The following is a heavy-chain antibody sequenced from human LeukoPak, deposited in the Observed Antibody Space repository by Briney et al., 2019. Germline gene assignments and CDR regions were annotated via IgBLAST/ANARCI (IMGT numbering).Heavy chain of an antibody. J-gene: IGHJ4*02. CDR1: DFTFSAYW. V-gene: IGHV3-74*01. CDR3: ARENLAAAADY. CDR2: IRGDGSMT. Sequence: GGSLSLSCEASDFTFSAYWMHWFRQAQGKGLVWVSRIRGDGSMTNYADSVKGRFTISRDNAKNTLYLQMNSLRLEDTAVYYCARENLAAAADYWGQGTVVTVSS. D-gene: IGHD6-25*01.